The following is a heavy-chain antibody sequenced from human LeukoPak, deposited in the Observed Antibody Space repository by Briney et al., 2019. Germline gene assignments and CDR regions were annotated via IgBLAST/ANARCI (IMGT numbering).Heavy chain of an antibody. CDR3: AKDLYAFDI. Sequence: PGGSLRLSCAASGFTFSSYGMHWVRQAPGKGLEWVAFIRYDGSYKYYADSVKGRFTISRDNSKNTLYLQMNSLRAEDTAVYYCAKDLYAFDIWGQGTMVTVSS. V-gene: IGHV3-30*02. CDR1: GFTFSSYG. CDR2: IRYDGSYK. J-gene: IGHJ3*02.